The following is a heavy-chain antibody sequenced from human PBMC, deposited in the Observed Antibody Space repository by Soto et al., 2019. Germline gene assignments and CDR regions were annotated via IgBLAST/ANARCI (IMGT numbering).Heavy chain of an antibody. CDR2: ISSNSAYI. CDR3: TRDASRDSSARGWFDP. Sequence: GGSLSLSCETSVLTFLSFTMNWVRQAPGKGLEWVSTISSNSAYIYYTDALRGRFTISRDNAKNSLRLQMNSLRAEDTAVYYCTRDASRDSSARGWFDPWGPGTLVTVSS. V-gene: IGHV3-21*01. J-gene: IGHJ5*02. CDR1: VLTFLSFT. D-gene: IGHD6-13*01.